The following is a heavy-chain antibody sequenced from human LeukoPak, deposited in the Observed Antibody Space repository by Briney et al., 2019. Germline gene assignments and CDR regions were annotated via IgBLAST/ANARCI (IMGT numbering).Heavy chain of an antibody. V-gene: IGHV4-39*01. Sequence: SETLSLTCIVSGGSISNSNYYWGWIRQPPGRGLEWIGSIFYDGSSDYNPSLKSRVTISVDTSKNEFSLKVNSVTAADTAVYFCARYYGSGRDGDYWGQGTLVTVSS. J-gene: IGHJ4*02. CDR3: ARYYGSGRDGDY. CDR1: GGSISNSNYY. D-gene: IGHD3-10*01. CDR2: IFYDGSS.